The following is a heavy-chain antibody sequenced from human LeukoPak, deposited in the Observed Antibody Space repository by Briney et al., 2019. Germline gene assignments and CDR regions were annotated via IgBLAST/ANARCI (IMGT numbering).Heavy chain of an antibody. CDR2: ISGSGGST. V-gene: IGHV3-23*01. CDR1: GFTFTSYA. CDR3: AKQRATYGDYRDVPFDY. D-gene: IGHD4-17*01. Sequence: GGSLRLSCAASGFTFTSYAMSWVRQAPGKGLEWVSAISGSGGSTYYVDSVKGRFTISRDNSKNTLYLQMNSLRAEDTAVYYCAKQRATYGDYRDVPFDYWGQGTLVTVSS. J-gene: IGHJ4*02.